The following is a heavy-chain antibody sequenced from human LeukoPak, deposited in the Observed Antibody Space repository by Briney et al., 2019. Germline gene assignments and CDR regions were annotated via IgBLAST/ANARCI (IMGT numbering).Heavy chain of an antibody. Sequence: PGGSLRLSCAASGFTFSSYGMHWVRQAPGKGLEWVAVISYDGSNKYYADSVKGRFTISRDNSKNTLYLQMNSLRAEDTAVYYCAKLGSGYSYGQIDYWGQGTLVTVSS. CDR2: ISYDGSNK. V-gene: IGHV3-30*18. J-gene: IGHJ4*02. CDR3: AKLGSGYSYGQIDY. CDR1: GFTFSSYG. D-gene: IGHD5-18*01.